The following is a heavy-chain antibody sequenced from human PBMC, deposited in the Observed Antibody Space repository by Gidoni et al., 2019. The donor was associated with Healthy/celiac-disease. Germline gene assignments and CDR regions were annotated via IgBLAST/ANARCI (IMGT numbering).Heavy chain of an antibody. V-gene: IGHV1-8*01. J-gene: IGHJ6*02. CDR2: MNAKSGST. D-gene: IGHD3-3*01. CDR3: ARDPMYYDLWSGCYYYGMDV. Sequence: QVQLVQSGAEVKKPWASVKVSPNASGYIFTSSSIYWVRQATGQGLEWMGWMNAKSGSTDYAQKVQGRVTMTRNTYISKDDMELSSLRTEDTAVDDWARDPMYYDLWSGCYYYGMDVWGQGTTVTVSS. CDR1: GYIFTSSS.